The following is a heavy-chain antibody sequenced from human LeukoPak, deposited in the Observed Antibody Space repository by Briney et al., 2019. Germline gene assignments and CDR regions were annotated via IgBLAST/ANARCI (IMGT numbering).Heavy chain of an antibody. J-gene: IGHJ4*02. CDR3: AKGRGTTVAAAANY. V-gene: IGHV3-23*01. CDR2: ISGTGGTT. CDR1: GFTFSNYS. D-gene: IGHD4-23*01. Sequence: HTGGSLRLSCAASGFTFSNYSMSWVRQAPGKGLEWVSSISGTGGTTYYADSVKGRFTISRDNSKNTLFLQFNSLRADDTAVYYCAKGRGTTVAAAANYWGQGTLVTVSS.